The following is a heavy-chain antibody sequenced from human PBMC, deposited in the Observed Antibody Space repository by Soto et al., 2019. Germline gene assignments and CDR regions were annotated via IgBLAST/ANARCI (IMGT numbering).Heavy chain of an antibody. Sequence: QLELQESGSGLLKPSQTLSLTCTVSDWSISSASYSWTWVRQPPGQGLEWRGYISKTGSTHYNPSLRNRLTMSIDTSKKQFFLSLTSVIAADTAVYYGARVEHPFYGAGAAVEHLLYWGHGALVTVSS. V-gene: IGHV4-30-2*01. J-gene: IGHJ1*01. CDR2: ISKTGST. CDR1: DWSISSASYS. CDR3: ARVEHPFYGAGAAVEHLLY. D-gene: IGHD3-10*01.